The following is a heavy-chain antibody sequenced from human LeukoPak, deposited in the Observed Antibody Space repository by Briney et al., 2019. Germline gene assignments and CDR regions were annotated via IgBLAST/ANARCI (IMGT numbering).Heavy chain of an antibody. CDR1: GYTFTSYG. D-gene: IGHD3-3*01. Sequence: RASVKVSCKASGYTFTSYGISWVRQAPGQGLEWMGWISAYNGNTNYAQKLQGRVTMTTDTSTSTAYMELRSLRSDDTAVYYCARDPLGFYDFWSGLYGGAFDIWGQGTMVTVSS. J-gene: IGHJ3*02. CDR2: ISAYNGNT. CDR3: ARDPLGFYDFWSGLYGGAFDI. V-gene: IGHV1-18*01.